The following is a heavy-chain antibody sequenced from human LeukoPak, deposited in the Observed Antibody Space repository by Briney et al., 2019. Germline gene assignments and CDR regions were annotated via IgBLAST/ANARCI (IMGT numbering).Heavy chain of an antibody. CDR2: IYTSGST. V-gene: IGHV4-61*02. CDR1: GGSISSGSYY. Sequence: KASETLSLTCTVSGGSISSGSYYWSWIRQPAGKGLEWIGRIYTSGSTNYNPSLKSRVTISVDTSKNQFSLKLSSVTAADTAVYYCARGRWGSSGWTGAFDIWAQGTMVTVSS. CDR3: ARGRWGSSGWTGAFDI. J-gene: IGHJ3*02. D-gene: IGHD6-19*01.